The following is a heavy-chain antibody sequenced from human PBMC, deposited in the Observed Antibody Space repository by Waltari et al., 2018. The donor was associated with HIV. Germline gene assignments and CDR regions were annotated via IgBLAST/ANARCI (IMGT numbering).Heavy chain of an antibody. D-gene: IGHD1-26*01. J-gene: IGHJ4*02. V-gene: IGHV3-13*01. CDR2: IGNGGDT. CDR1: GFTSHLYD. CDR3: IRGSWDCSTSTCDPFYFDY. Sequence: EVQLVESGGGLVQHGGSLRLSCGISGFTSHLYDLPWVRQGVDKRLEWVSGIGNGGDTYYSDSVKGRFTISRDAAERSLYLHMTSLTADDTAVYFCIRGSWDCSTSTCDPFYFDYWGQGARVIVSS.